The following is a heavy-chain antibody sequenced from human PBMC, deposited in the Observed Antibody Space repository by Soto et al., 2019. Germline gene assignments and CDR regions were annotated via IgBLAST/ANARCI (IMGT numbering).Heavy chain of an antibody. J-gene: IGHJ4*02. CDR1: GGSISSGDYY. Sequence: SETLSLTCTVSGGSISSGDYYWSWIRQPPGKGLEWIGYIYYSGSTYYNPSLKSRVTISVDTSKNQFSLKLSSVTAADTAVYYCARAGGEQLVPYYFYYWGQGTPVTVSS. V-gene: IGHV4-30-4*01. CDR3: ARAGGEQLVPYYFYY. D-gene: IGHD6-6*01. CDR2: IYYSGST.